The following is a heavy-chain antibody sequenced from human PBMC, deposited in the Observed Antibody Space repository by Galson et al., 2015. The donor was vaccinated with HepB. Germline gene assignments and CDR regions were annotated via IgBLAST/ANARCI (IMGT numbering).Heavy chain of an antibody. D-gene: IGHD4-17*01. Sequence: SCKASGYTFTSYYMHWVRQAPGQGLEWMGIINPSGGSTSYAQKFQGRVTMTRDTSTSTVYMELSSLRSEDTAVYYCARDSPSYGDYFADAFDIWGQGTMVTVSS. CDR3: ARDSPSYGDYFADAFDI. V-gene: IGHV1-46*03. CDR1: GYTFTSYY. J-gene: IGHJ3*02. CDR2: INPSGGST.